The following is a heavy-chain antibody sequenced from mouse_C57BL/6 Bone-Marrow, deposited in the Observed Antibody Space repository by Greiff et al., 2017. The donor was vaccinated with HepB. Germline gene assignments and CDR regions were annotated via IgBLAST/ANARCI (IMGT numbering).Heavy chain of an antibody. Sequence: VQLVESGAELARPGASVKLSCKASGYTFTSYGISWVKQRTGQGLEWIGEIYPRSGNTYYNEKFKGKATLTADKSSSTAYMELRSLTSEDSAVYFCARRTVEDSAYWGQGTLVTVSA. CDR1: GYTFTSYG. CDR2: IYPRSGNT. J-gene: IGHJ3*01. D-gene: IGHD1-1*01. CDR3: ARRTVEDSAY. V-gene: IGHV1-81*01.